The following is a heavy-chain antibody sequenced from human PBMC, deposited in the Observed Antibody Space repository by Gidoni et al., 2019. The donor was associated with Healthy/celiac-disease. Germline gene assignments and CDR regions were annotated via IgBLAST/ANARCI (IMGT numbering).Heavy chain of an antibody. Sequence: QVQLQESGPGLVKPSETLSLTCTVSGCSISSYYWSWIRQPPGKGLEWSGYIYYSGSTNYNPSLKSRVTISVDTSKNQFSLKLSSVTAADTAVYYCARTTVVTNSFDYWGQGTLVTVSS. J-gene: IGHJ4*02. CDR2: IYYSGST. V-gene: IGHV4-59*01. D-gene: IGHD2-21*02. CDR3: ARTTVVTNSFDY. CDR1: GCSISSYY.